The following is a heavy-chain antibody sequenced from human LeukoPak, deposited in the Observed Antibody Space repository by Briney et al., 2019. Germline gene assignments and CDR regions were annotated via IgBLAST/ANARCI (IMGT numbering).Heavy chain of an antibody. D-gene: IGHD4-17*01. Sequence: SETLSLTCTVSGGSISSSSYYWGWIRQPPGKGLEWIGSIYYSGSTYYNPSLKSRVTISVDTSKNQFSLKLSSVAAADTAVYYCARQGGLVTTAYWGQGTLVTVSS. CDR1: GGSISSSSYY. V-gene: IGHV4-39*01. CDR2: IYYSGST. CDR3: ARQGGLVTTAY. J-gene: IGHJ4*02.